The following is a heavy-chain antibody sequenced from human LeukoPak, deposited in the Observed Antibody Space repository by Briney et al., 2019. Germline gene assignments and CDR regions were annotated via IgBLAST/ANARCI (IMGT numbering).Heavy chain of an antibody. CDR1: GDSISSNSS. CDR2: TYYRSKWYN. Sequence: SQTLSLTCAIFGDSISSNSSWNWIRQSPTRGLEWLGRTYYRSKWYNDYVVSVKSRVNINPDTSKNQFSLQLNSVTPEDTAVYYCARGGQGDGYSADEAFDIWGQGTMVTVS. J-gene: IGHJ3*02. D-gene: IGHD5-18*01. V-gene: IGHV6-1*01. CDR3: ARGGQGDGYSADEAFDI.